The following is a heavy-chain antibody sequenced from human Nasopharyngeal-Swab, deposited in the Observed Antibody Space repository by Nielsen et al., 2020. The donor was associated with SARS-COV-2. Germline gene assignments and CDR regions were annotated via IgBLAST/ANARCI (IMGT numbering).Heavy chain of an antibody. CDR3: ARGIHSSAWIVDY. CDR2: INVGNGNT. CDR1: GYTFTNHA. Sequence: ASVKVSCKASGYTFTNHAMHWVRQAPGQSLEWFGCINVGNGNTEYSQRFQGRVTISTDTSASTAFMELTNLRSEDTAIYYCARGIHSSAWIVDYWGQGTLVTVSS. J-gene: IGHJ4*02. D-gene: IGHD6-25*01. V-gene: IGHV1-3*01.